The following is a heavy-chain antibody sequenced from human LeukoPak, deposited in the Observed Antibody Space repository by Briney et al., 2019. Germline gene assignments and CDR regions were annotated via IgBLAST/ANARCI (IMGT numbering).Heavy chain of an antibody. D-gene: IGHD6-19*01. CDR2: IYSGGST. J-gene: IGHJ4*02. CDR1: GFTVSSNY. CDR3: ARGRGSGWPFDY. Sequence: GGPLRLSCAGSGFTVSSNYMSWVRQAPGKGLEWVSVIYSGGSTYYADSVKGRFTISRDSSKNTLYLQMNSLRAEDTAVYYCARGRGSGWPFDYWGQGTLATVSS. V-gene: IGHV3-66*01.